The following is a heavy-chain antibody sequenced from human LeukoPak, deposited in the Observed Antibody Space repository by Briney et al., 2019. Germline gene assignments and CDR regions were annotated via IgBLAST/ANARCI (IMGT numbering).Heavy chain of an antibody. J-gene: IGHJ6*02. CDR1: GFMFTDFA. CDR2: ISNDERNK. D-gene: IGHD2-2*01. V-gene: IGHV3-30*04. Sequence: PGGSLRLSCAASGFMFTDFAMHWVRQAPGKGLQWVAVISNDERNKYYADSVKGRFTISRDNSNSMVYLQMTSLRLEDTAVYYCAKDQVVGSDGLHYYGMDVWGQGTTVTVSS. CDR3: AKDQVVGSDGLHYYGMDV.